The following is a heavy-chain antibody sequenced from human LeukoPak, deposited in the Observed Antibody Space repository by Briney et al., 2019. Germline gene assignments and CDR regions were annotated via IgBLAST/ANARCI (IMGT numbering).Heavy chain of an antibody. CDR2: IGTAGDT. CDR3: ARLGVMGYFDY. CDR1: GFTFNTYT. Sequence: GGSLRLSCAASGFTFNTYTMNWVRQAPGKGLEWVSAIGTAGDTYYPGSVKGRFTISRENAKNSLYLQMNSLRAGDTAVYYCARLGVMGYFDYWGQGTLVTVSS. V-gene: IGHV3-13*01. J-gene: IGHJ4*02. D-gene: IGHD3-16*01.